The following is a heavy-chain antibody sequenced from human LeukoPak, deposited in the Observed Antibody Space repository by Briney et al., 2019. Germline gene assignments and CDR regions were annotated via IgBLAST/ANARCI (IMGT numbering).Heavy chain of an antibody. D-gene: IGHD3-9*01. CDR1: GFTFSSYS. CDR2: IKQDGSEK. J-gene: IGHJ4*02. CDR3: AGGTGFIIKD. V-gene: IGHV3-7*03. Sequence: GGSLRLSCAASGFTFSSYSMNWVRQAPGKGLEWVANIKQDGSEKNYVDSVKGRFTISRDNAKNSLYLQMNNLRVEDTAMYYCAGGTGFIIKDWGQGTLVTVSS.